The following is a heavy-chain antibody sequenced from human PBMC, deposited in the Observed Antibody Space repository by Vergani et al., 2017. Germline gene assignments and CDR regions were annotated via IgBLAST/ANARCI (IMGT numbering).Heavy chain of an antibody. CDR2: FDPEDGET. D-gene: IGHD1-26*01. V-gene: IGHV1-24*01. CDR3: STVRRGGRVQWELLLYYYGMDV. CDR1: GYTLTELS. Sequence: QVQLVQSGAEVKKPGASVKVSCKVSGYTLTELSMHWVRQAPGKGLEWMGGFDPEDGETIYAQKFQGRVTMTEDTSTDTAYMELSSLRSEDTAVYYCSTVRRGGRVQWELLLYYYGMDVWGQGTTVTVSS. J-gene: IGHJ6*02.